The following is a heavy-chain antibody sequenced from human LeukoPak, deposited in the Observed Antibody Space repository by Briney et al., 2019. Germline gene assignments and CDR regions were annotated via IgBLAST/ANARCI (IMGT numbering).Heavy chain of an antibody. CDR3: RGFGERVIDY. V-gene: IGHV4-34*01. CDR1: GGSFSGYY. J-gene: IGHJ4*02. CDR2: VNHSGST. Sequence: SETMSPTWAVYGGSFSGYYWSWVRQPPGKGLEWIGEVNHSGSTNYNPSLKSRVTISVDTPKNQFSLKLSSVSAADTAVYYCRGFGERVIDYWGQGTLVTVSS. D-gene: IGHD3-10*01.